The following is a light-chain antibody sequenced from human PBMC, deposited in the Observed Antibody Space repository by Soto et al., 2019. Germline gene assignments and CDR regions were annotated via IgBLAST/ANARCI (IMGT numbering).Light chain of an antibody. CDR2: EVS. CDR1: RSDVGSYNL. V-gene: IGLV2-23*02. CDR3: CSYAGSSTWV. Sequence: QSALTQPASVSGSPGQSMTISCTGTRSDVGSYNLVSWYQQHPGKAPKLMIYEVSKRPSGVSNRFSGSKSGNTASLTISGLQAEDEGDYYCCSYAGSSTWVFGGGTELTVL. J-gene: IGLJ3*02.